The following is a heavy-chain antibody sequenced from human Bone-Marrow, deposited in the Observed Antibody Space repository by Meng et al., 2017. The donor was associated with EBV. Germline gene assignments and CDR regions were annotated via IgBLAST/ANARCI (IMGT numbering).Heavy chain of an antibody. CDR2: INVGKCNT. CDR1: GCTLVCYV. V-gene: IGHV1-3*01. Sequence: CEVVVRRPGASWKLSCKAFGCTLVCYVMQSGSQAPRKRLEWMGLINVGKCNTKSSQKLQGRVKITRDTSAGTAHMGLSSLRSEDAAVYYCSMSQTVAGFDYWGQGTLVTVSS. D-gene: IGHD6-19*01. J-gene: IGHJ4*02. CDR3: SMSQTVAGFDY.